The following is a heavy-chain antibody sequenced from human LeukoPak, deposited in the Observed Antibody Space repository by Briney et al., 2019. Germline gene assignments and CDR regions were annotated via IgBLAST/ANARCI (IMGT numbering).Heavy chain of an antibody. J-gene: IGHJ4*02. Sequence: TLSLTCAVYGGSFSGYYWSWIRQPPGKGLEWIGEINHSGSTNYNPSLTRRGTISVDTSKNQFSLKLSSVTAADTAVYYCATGRIAAAATVYYYDYWGQGTLVTVSS. V-gene: IGHV4-34*01. D-gene: IGHD6-13*01. CDR1: GGSFSGYY. CDR2: INHSGST. CDR3: ATGRIAAAATVYYYDY.